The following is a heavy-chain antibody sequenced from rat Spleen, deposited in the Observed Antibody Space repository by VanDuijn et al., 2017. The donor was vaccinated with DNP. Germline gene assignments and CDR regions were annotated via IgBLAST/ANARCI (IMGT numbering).Heavy chain of an antibody. Sequence: EVQLVESGGGLVQPGRSLKLSCAASGFTFSDYYMAWVRQAPTKGLEWVAYSNYDGGGTYYGDSVKGRFTISRDIAKNTLYLQMNSLRSEDTATYYCARHVLPLRVWDYWGQGVMVTVSS. CDR2: SNYDGGGT. D-gene: IGHD1-4*01. J-gene: IGHJ2*01. CDR1: GFTFSDYY. V-gene: IGHV5-22*01. CDR3: ARHVLPLRVWDY.